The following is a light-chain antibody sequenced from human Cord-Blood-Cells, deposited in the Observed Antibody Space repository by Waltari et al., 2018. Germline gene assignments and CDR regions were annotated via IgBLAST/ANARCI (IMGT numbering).Light chain of an antibody. J-gene: IGLJ2*01. CDR1: KLGDKY. CDR2: QDS. Sequence: SYELTQPPSVSLCPGQTASITCSGDKLGDKYACWYQQKPAQSPVLVIDQDSKRPSGIPGRFSGSNPGNTATLTISGTQAMDEADYYCQAWDSSTVVFGGGTKLTVL. CDR3: QAWDSSTVV. V-gene: IGLV3-1*01.